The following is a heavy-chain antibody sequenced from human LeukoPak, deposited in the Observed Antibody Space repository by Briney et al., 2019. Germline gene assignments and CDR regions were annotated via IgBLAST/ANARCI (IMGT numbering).Heavy chain of an antibody. D-gene: IGHD6-13*01. CDR3: ARGGIYSSSWYGFTDAFDI. CDR1: GYTFTGYY. J-gene: IGHJ3*02. Sequence: GASVKVSCKASGYTFTGYYMHWVRQAPGQGLVWMGWINPNSGGTNYAQKFQGWVTMTRDTSISTAYMELSRLRSDDTAVYYCARGGIYSSSWYGFTDAFDIWGQGTMVTVSS. CDR2: INPNSGGT. V-gene: IGHV1-2*04.